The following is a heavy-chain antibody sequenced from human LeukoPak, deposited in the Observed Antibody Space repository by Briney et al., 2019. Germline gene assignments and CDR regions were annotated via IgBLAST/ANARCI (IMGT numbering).Heavy chain of an antibody. Sequence: GGSLRLSCAASGFTFSSYAMSWVRQAPGKGLEWISAIRDSGGNTYYADSVKGRFTISRDNSKSTLYLQMNSLRAEDTAVYYCAVVPAAILSYFDYWGQGTLVTVSS. CDR1: GFTFSSYA. J-gene: IGHJ4*02. CDR2: IRDSGGNT. V-gene: IGHV3-23*01. D-gene: IGHD2-2*02. CDR3: AVVPAAILSYFDY.